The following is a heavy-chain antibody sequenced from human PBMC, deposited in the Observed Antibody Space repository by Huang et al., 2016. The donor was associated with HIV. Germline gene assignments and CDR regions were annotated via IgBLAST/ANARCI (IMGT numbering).Heavy chain of an antibody. CDR2: LKYGENT. J-gene: IGHJ4*02. CDR1: GGPISSSSYF. V-gene: IGHV4-39*01. Sequence: QLQLQESGPGLLKPSETLSLRCSVSGGPISSSSYFWGWIRQPPGKGLEWIGSLKYGENTYNHPALKSRVTISVDTSKNHFSLILTSVTAADTGIYYCATYDFWSGPIDCWGQGTLVIVSS. D-gene: IGHD3-3*01. CDR3: ATYDFWSGPIDC.